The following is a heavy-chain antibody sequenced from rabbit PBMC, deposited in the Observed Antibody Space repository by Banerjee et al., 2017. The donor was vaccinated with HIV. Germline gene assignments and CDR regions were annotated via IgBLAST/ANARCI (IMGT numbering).Heavy chain of an antibody. CDR2: IYAGSSGST. V-gene: IGHV1S40*01. D-gene: IGHD6-1*01. CDR1: GFSFSSSYY. J-gene: IGHJ2*01. Sequence: QSLEESGGDLVKPGASLTLTCTASGFSFSSSYYMCWVRQAPGKGLEWIACIYAGSSGSTYYANWAKGRFTISKTSSTTVTLQMTSLTAADTATYFCARTRYYTDGYSTDNAFDPWGPGTLVTVS. CDR3: ARTRYYTDGYSTDNAFDP.